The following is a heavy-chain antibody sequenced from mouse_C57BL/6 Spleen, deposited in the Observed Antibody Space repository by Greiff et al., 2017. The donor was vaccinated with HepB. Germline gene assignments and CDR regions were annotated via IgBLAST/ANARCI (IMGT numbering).Heavy chain of an antibody. CDR1: GYTFTSYW. D-gene: IGHD2-2*01. CDR2: IDPNSGGT. V-gene: IGHV1-72*01. Sequence: VQLQQPGAELVKPGASVKLSCKASGYTFTSYWMHWVKQRPGRGLEWIGRIDPNSGGTKYNEKFKSKATLTVDKHSSTAYMQRSSLTSEDSAVYYCARAEGYDLAYWGQGTLVTVSA. J-gene: IGHJ3*01. CDR3: ARAEGYDLAY.